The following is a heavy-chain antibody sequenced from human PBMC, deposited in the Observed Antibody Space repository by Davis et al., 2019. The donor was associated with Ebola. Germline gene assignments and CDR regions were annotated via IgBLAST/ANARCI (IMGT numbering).Heavy chain of an antibody. CDR3: ARDREGDWTFDI. CDR1: GFTFSSYS. V-gene: IGHV3-21*04. J-gene: IGHJ3*02. Sequence: GESLKISCAASGFTFSSYSMNWVRQAPGKGLEWVSSISSSSSYIYYADSVKGRFTISRDNAKNSLYLQMNSLRAEDTAIYYCARDREGDWTFDIWGLGTMVTVSS. CDR2: ISSSSSYI. D-gene: IGHD2-21*02.